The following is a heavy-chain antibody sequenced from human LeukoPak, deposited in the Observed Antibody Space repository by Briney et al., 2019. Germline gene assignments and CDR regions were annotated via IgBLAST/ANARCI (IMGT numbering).Heavy chain of an antibody. V-gene: IGHV3-43*02. CDR2: ISGDGGST. J-gene: IGHJ5*02. D-gene: IGHD3-9*01. CDR3: AKDPTGTIFWPPGGVGWFDP. CDR1: GFTFDDYA. Sequence: GGSLRLSCAASGFTFDDYAMHWVRRAPGKGLEWVSLISGDGGSTYYADSVKGRFTISRDNSKNSLYLQMNSLRTEDTALYYCAKDPTGTIFWPPGGVGWFDPWGQGTLVTVSS.